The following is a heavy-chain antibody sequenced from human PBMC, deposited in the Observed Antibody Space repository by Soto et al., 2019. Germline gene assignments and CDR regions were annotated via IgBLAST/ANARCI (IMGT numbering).Heavy chain of an antibody. J-gene: IGHJ4*02. D-gene: IGHD2-15*01. CDR1: GYTFTSYG. CDR2: ISAYNGNT. Sequence: QVQLVQSGAEVKKPGASVKVSCKASGYTFTSYGISWVRQAPGQGLEWMGWISAYNGNTNYAQKLQGRVTMTTDTXTXTXXMELRSLRSDDTAVYYCARGPRYCSGGSCPQTGDYWGQGTLVTVSS. V-gene: IGHV1-18*01. CDR3: ARGPRYCSGGSCPQTGDY.